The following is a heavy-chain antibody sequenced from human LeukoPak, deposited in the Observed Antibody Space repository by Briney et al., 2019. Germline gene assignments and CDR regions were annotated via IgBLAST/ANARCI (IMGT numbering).Heavy chain of an antibody. Sequence: PSETLSLTCTVSGGSISSYYWSWIRQPAGKGLEWIGRIYTSGSTNYNPSLKSRVTMSVDTSKNQFSLKLSSVTAADTAVYYCARESGAAAGTAGYYYYMDVWGKGTTVTVSS. CDR3: ARESGAAAGTAGYYYYMDV. CDR1: GGSISSYY. CDR2: IYTSGST. J-gene: IGHJ6*03. V-gene: IGHV4-4*07. D-gene: IGHD6-13*01.